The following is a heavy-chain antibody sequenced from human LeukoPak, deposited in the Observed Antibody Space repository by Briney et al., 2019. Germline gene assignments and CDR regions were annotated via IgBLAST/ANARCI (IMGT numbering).Heavy chain of an antibody. V-gene: IGHV4-34*01. J-gene: IGHJ2*01. CDR3: ARGLSSSSWYGARYFDL. CDR1: GGSFSGYY. D-gene: IGHD6-13*01. Sequence: SETLSLTCAVYGGSFSGYYWSWIRQPPGKGLEWIGSIYYSGSTYYNPSLKSRVTISVDTSKNQFSLKLSSVTAADTAVYYCARGLSSSSWYGARYFDLWGRGTLVTVSS. CDR2: IYYSGST.